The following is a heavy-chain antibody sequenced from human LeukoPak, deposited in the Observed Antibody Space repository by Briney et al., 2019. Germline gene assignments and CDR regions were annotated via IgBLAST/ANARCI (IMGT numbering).Heavy chain of an antibody. V-gene: IGHV4-4*08. D-gene: IGHD1-1*01. CDR3: AREAKTGTEGY. CDR2: IYTSGST. Sequence: SETLSLTCTVSGGSISSYYWSWIRQPPGKGLEWIGYIYTSGSTNYNPSLKSRVTISVDTSKNQFSLKLSSVTAADTAVYYCAREAKTGTEGYWGQGTLVTVSS. CDR1: GGSISSYY. J-gene: IGHJ4*02.